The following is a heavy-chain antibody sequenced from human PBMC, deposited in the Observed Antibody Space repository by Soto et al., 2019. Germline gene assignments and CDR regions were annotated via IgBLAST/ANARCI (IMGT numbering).Heavy chain of an antibody. D-gene: IGHD5-18*01. CDR2: IYSGGST. Sequence: VPLVESGGGLVQPGGSLRLSCAASGFTVSSNYMSWVRQAPGKGLEWVSVIYSGGSTYYADSVKGRFTISRDNSKNTLYLQMNSLRAEDTAVYYCARVVDTAMVLDYWGQGTLVTVSS. CDR1: GFTVSSNY. V-gene: IGHV3-66*01. J-gene: IGHJ4*02. CDR3: ARVVDTAMVLDY.